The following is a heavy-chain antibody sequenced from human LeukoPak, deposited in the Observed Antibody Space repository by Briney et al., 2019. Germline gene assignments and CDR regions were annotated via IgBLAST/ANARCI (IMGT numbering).Heavy chain of an antibody. J-gene: IGHJ6*02. Sequence: RGSLRLSCAASGLTFSSYSMNWVRQAPGKGLEWVSSISSSSSYIYYADSVKGRFTISRDNAKNSLYLQMNSLRAEDTAVYYCARDSSKHSSGYYYPLPANYGMDVWGQGTTVTVSS. CDR2: ISSSSSYI. CDR3: ARDSSKHSSGYYYPLPANYGMDV. V-gene: IGHV3-21*01. D-gene: IGHD3-22*01. CDR1: GLTFSSYS.